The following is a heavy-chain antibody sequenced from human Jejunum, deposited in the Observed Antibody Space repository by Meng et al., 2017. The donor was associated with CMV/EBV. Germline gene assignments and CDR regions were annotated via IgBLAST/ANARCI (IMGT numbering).Heavy chain of an antibody. J-gene: IGHJ4*02. CDR2: INNDGSTT. Sequence: SCVVSGFTFGNYWIHSARQAPGRWLVWVAHINNDGSTTTYAVSVKGRFTTSRDNAKNTLYLQMNSLRVEDTAVYYCARGAGGFDQWGQGALVTVSS. D-gene: IGHD3-10*01. CDR3: ARGAGGFDQ. V-gene: IGHV3-74*03. CDR1: GFTFGNYW.